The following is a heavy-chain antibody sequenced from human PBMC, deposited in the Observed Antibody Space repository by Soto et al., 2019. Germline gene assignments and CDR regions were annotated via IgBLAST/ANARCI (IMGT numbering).Heavy chain of an antibody. CDR1: GFTFSSYW. CDR3: ARDYSPYDFWSGPSMDV. V-gene: IGHV3-74*01. D-gene: IGHD3-3*01. Sequence: PGGSLRLSCAASGFTFSSYWMHWVRQAPGKGLVWVSRINSDGSSTSYADSVKGRFTISRDNAKNTLYLQMNSLRAEDTAVYYCARDYSPYDFWSGPSMDVWGKGTTVTVSS. J-gene: IGHJ6*04. CDR2: INSDGSST.